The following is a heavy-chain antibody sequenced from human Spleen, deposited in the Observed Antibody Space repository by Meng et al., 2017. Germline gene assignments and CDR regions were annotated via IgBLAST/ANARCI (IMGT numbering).Heavy chain of an antibody. CDR2: INHSGST. Sequence: HLEQWAAGLFKPSRPLTFSCAVYGGSFSGYYWGWIRQPPGKGLEWIGEINHSGSTNYNPSLESRATISVDTSQNNLSLKLSSVTAADSAVYYCARGPTTMAHDFDYWGQGTLVTVSS. CDR1: GGSFSGYY. D-gene: IGHD4-11*01. V-gene: IGHV4-34*01. J-gene: IGHJ4*02. CDR3: ARGPTTMAHDFDY.